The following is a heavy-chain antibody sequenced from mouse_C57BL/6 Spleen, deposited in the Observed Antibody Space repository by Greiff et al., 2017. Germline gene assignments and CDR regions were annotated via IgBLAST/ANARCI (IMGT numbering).Heavy chain of an antibody. CDR3: ASPHGNAAWFAY. V-gene: IGHV7-3*01. J-gene: IGHJ3*01. CDR2: IRNKANGYTT. CDR1: GFTFTDYY. Sequence: EVQLVESGGGLVQPGGSLSLSCAASGFTFTDYYMSWVRQPPGKALEWLGFIRNKANGYTTEYSASVKGRFTISRDNSQSILYLQMNALSAEDSAAYYCASPHGNAAWFAYWCQGTLVTVSA. D-gene: IGHD2-1*01.